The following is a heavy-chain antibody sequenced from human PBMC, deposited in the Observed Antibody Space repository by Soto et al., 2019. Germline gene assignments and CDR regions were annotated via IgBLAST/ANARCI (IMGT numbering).Heavy chain of an antibody. CDR2: INAGNGNT. CDR3: ARQDTAMVTGYYYYGMDV. CDR1: GYTFPSYA. V-gene: IGHV1-3*01. J-gene: IGHJ6*02. D-gene: IGHD5-18*01. Sequence: GASVKVSCKASGYTFPSYAMHWVRQAPGQRLEWMGWINAGNGNTKYSQKFQGRVTITRDTSASTAYMELSSLRSEDTAVYYCARQDTAMVTGYYYYGMDVWGQGTTVTVSS.